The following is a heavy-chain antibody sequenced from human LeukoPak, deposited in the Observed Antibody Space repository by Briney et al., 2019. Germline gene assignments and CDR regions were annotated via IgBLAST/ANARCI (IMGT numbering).Heavy chain of an antibody. D-gene: IGHD2-15*01. J-gene: IGHJ4*02. CDR2: INHSGST. V-gene: IGHV4-34*01. CDR1: GGSFSGYY. Sequence: SETLSLTCAVYGGSFSGYYWSWIRQPPRKGLEWIGEINHSGSTNYNPSLKSRVAISVDTSKNQFSLKLSSVTAADTAVYYCARVAVARSGYFDYWGQGTLVTVSS. CDR3: ARVAVARSGYFDY.